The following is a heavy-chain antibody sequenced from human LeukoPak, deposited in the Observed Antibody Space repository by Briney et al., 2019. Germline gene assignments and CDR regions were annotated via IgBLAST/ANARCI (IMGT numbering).Heavy chain of an antibody. Sequence: GGSLRLSCAASGFPLSGYSMNWVRQAPGKGLEWVSSTSSTTNYIYYPDSVKGRFTISRDNAKNSLYLQMNSLRAEDTAVYYCARVAYCSSATCRNYFDYWGQGTLVTVSS. CDR1: GFPLSGYS. D-gene: IGHD2-2*01. CDR2: TSSTTNYI. V-gene: IGHV3-21*01. CDR3: ARVAYCSSATCRNYFDY. J-gene: IGHJ4*02.